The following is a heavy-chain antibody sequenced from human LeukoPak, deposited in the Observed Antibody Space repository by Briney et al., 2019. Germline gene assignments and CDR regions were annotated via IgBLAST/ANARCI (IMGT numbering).Heavy chain of an antibody. V-gene: IGHV4-34*01. CDR3: ARRPSFITMIVVVTTSAGWFDP. J-gene: IGHJ5*02. CDR2: INHSGST. D-gene: IGHD3-22*01. CDR1: GGSFSGYY. Sequence: SETLSLTCAVYGGSFSGYYWSWIRQPPGKGLEWIGEINHSGSTNYNPSLKSRVTISVGTSKNQFSLKLSSVTAADTAVYYCARRPSFITMIVVVTTSAGWFDPWGQGTLVTVSS.